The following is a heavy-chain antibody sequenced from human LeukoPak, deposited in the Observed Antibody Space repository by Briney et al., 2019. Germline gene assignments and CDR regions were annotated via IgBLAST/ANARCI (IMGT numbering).Heavy chain of an antibody. CDR2: FGPEDGET. D-gene: IGHD5-24*01. CDR1: GYTVTELS. V-gene: IGHV1-24*01. J-gene: IGHJ4*02. Sequence: ASVKVSCKVSGYTVTELSMHWVRQAPGKGLEWMGGFGPEDGETIYAQKFQGRVTMTEDTSTDTAYMELSNLRSEDTAVYYCATYRDGYNYLNYWGQGTLVTVSS. CDR3: ATYRDGYNYLNY.